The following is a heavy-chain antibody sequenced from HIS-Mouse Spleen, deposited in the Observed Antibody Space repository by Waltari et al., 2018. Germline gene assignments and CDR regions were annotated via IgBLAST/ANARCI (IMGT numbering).Heavy chain of an antibody. J-gene: IGHJ4*02. D-gene: IGHD3-9*01. CDR1: GFTFSSNG. CDR2: ISSSSSYI. Sequence: DVQLVVSGLGMVKPGGSMSHFCSASGFTFSSNGRGWVRQTPGKGLEWVSSISSSSSYIYYADSVKGRFTISRDNAKNALYLKMNSLRAEDTAVYYCASLYYDILTGYYRDYWGQGTLVTVSS. V-gene: IGHV3-21*01. CDR3: ASLYYDILTGYYRDY.